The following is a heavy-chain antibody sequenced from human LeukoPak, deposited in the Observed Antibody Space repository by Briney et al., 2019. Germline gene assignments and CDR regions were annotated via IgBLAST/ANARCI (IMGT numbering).Heavy chain of an antibody. CDR2: IYYSGST. Sequence: SETLSLTCTVSGGSISSYYWSWIRQPPGKGLEWIGYIYYSGSTNYNPSLKSRVTISVDTSKNQFSLKLSSVTAADTAVYYCATVFVGDSRTLDYWGQGTLVTVSS. CDR1: GGSISSYY. D-gene: IGHD2-21*02. J-gene: IGHJ4*02. V-gene: IGHV4-59*01. CDR3: ATVFVGDSRTLDY.